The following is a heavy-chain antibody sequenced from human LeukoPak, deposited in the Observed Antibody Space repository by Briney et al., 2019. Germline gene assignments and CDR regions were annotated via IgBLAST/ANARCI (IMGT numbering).Heavy chain of an antibody. Sequence: PSETLSLTCAVYGGSFSGYYWSWIRQPPGKGLEWIGYIYYSGSTNYNPSLKSRLTMSVDTSKNQFSLKLSSVTAADTAVYYCARLIVGATLEAFDIWGQGTMVTVSS. D-gene: IGHD1-26*01. CDR3: ARLIVGATLEAFDI. V-gene: IGHV4-59*12. CDR1: GGSFSGYY. J-gene: IGHJ3*02. CDR2: IYYSGST.